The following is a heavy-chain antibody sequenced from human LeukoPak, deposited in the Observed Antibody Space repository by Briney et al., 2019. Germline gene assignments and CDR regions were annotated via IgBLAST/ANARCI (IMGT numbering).Heavy chain of an antibody. V-gene: IGHV3-74*01. CDR1: GFTFSSYW. Sequence: PGGSLRLSCAASGFTFSSYWMHWVRQVPGKGLVWVSRINSDGSSTSYADSVKGRFTISRDNAKNTLYVQMNSLRAEHTAVYYCSTGPGHAFAIWGRGTMVTVSS. CDR2: INSDGSST. J-gene: IGHJ3*02. CDR3: STGPGHAFAI. D-gene: IGHD1-14*01.